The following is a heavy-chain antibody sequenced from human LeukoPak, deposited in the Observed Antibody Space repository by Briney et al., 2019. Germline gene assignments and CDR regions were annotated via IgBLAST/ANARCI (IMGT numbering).Heavy chain of an antibody. CDR1: GYTFTSYG. V-gene: IGHV1-18*01. D-gene: IGHD5-24*01. J-gene: IGHJ4*02. Sequence: ASVKVSCKASGYTFTSYGISWVRQAPGQGLEWMGWISAYNGNTSYAQKLQGRVTMTTDTSTSTAYMELRSLRSDDTAVYYCAREGMATIISGAYYYFDYWGQGTLVTVSS. CDR3: AREGMATIISGAYYYFDY. CDR2: ISAYNGNT.